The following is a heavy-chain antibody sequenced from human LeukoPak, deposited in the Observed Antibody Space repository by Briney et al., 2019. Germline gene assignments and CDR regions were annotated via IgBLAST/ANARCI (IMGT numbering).Heavy chain of an antibody. D-gene: IGHD3-9*01. Sequence: GGSLRLSCAASGFTFSSYAMHWVRQAPGKGLEWVAVISYDGSNKYYADSVKGRFTISRDNSKNTLYLQMNSLRAEDTAVYYCARAVGYYDILTDWGQGTLVTVSS. CDR1: GFTFSSYA. J-gene: IGHJ4*02. V-gene: IGHV3-30*04. CDR3: ARAVGYYDILTD. CDR2: ISYDGSNK.